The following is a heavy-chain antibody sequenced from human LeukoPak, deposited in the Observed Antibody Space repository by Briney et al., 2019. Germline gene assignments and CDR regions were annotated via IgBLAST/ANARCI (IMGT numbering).Heavy chain of an antibody. CDR3: VQGGHFDF. Sequence: SGGSLRLSCAASGFSFSSFWMTWGRPAPGKGPEWVANINEDGGEKYYVDSVKGRSTISRDNGKNSLYLEMNSLRADDTAVYFCVQGGHFDFWGQGAPVTVSS. V-gene: IGHV3-7*01. J-gene: IGHJ4*02. D-gene: IGHD3-16*01. CDR1: GFSFSSFW. CDR2: INEDGGEK.